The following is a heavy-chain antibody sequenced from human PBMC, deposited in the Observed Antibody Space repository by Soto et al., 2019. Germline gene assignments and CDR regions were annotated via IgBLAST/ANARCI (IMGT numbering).Heavy chain of an antibody. Sequence: EVQLVESGGGLLQPGGSLRLSCSVSGSTFSNDWMHWVRQAPGKGLVWVSHINSDGSSTNYADFVKGRFTIARDNAKNTVYLQMTSLRAEHTAVYYCATDRSYSLDVWGQGTTVTVSS. CDR3: ATDRSYSLDV. J-gene: IGHJ6*02. CDR2: INSDGSST. CDR1: GSTFSNDW. V-gene: IGHV3-74*01.